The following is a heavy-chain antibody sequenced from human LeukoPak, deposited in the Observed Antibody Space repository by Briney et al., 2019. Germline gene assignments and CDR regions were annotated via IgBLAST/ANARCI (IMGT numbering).Heavy chain of an antibody. CDR1: GSSISSYY. J-gene: IGHJ4*02. CDR2: IYYSGST. V-gene: IGHV4-59*08. CDR3: ARGNAAIGYYYFHY. Sequence: SETLSLTCTVSGSSISSYYRSWIRQPPGKGLEWIGYIYYSGSTNYNPSLKSRVTISVDTSKNQFSLKLSSVTAADTAVYYCARGNAAIGYYYFHYWGQGALVTVSS. D-gene: IGHD1-26*01.